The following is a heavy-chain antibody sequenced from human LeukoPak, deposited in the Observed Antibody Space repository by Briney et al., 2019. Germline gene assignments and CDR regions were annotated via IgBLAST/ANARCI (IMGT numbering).Heavy chain of an antibody. Sequence: ASVKVSCKASGYTFTTYGISWVRQAPGQGLEWMGWISTYIDNTKYAHKFQGRVTMTEDTSTDTAYMELSSLRSEDTAVYYCATDTAASGAGFDYWGQGTLVTVSS. V-gene: IGHV1-18*01. CDR1: GYTFTTYG. J-gene: IGHJ4*02. CDR3: ATDTAASGAGFDY. CDR2: ISTYIDNT. D-gene: IGHD3-10*01.